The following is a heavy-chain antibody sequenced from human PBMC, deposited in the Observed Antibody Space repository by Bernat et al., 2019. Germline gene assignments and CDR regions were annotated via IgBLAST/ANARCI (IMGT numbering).Heavy chain of an antibody. J-gene: IGHJ4*02. V-gene: IGHV3-23*01. CDR1: GFTFSSYA. CDR3: AKLLKVVGQQLRYFDY. Sequence: EVQLLESGGGLVQPGGSLRLSCAASGFTFSSYAMSWVRQAPGKGLEWVSAISGSGGSTYYADSVKGRFTISRDNSKNTLYLQMNSLRAEDTAVYYCAKLLKVVGQQLRYFDYWGQGTLVTVSS. D-gene: IGHD6-13*01. CDR2: ISGSGGST.